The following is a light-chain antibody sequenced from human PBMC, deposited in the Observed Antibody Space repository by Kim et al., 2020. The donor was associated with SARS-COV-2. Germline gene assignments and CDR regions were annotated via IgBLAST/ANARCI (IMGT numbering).Light chain of an antibody. Sequence: LSPRDTATLSCRASQSVSHFLAWYQQKPGQAPRLLIYDASNRAPGIPARFSASGSGTDFTLTISSLEPEDFAVYYCQQRTNWPPFTFGQGTKLEI. CDR3: QQRTNWPPFT. CDR2: DAS. J-gene: IGKJ2*01. V-gene: IGKV3-11*01. CDR1: QSVSHF.